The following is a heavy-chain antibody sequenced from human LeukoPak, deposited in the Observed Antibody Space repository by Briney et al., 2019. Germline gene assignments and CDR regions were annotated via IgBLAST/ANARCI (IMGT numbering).Heavy chain of an antibody. J-gene: IGHJ4*02. Sequence: GGSLRLSCAASGFTVSSNYMSWVRQAPGKGLEWVSVIYSGGTTNYADSVKGRFTISRDNSKNTLFLHMNSLRAEDTAVYYCARGGYSSSWYHFDYWGQGTLVTVSS. CDR1: GFTVSSNY. D-gene: IGHD6-13*01. CDR3: ARGGYSSSWYHFDY. V-gene: IGHV3-53*01. CDR2: IYSGGTT.